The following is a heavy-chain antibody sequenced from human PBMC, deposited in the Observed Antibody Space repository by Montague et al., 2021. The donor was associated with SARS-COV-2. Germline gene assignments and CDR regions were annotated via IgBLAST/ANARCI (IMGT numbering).Heavy chain of an antibody. Sequence: PALVKPTQTLTLTCTFSGFSLSTSGMCVSWIRQPPGKALEWLALXDWDDDKYYSTSLKTRLTTSKDTSKNQVVLTMTNMDPVDTATYYCARIRDYDILTGSYSGFDYGGQGTLVTGSS. CDR3: ARIRDYDILTGSYSGFDY. CDR1: GFSLSTSGMC. D-gene: IGHD3-9*01. CDR2: XDWDDDK. V-gene: IGHV2-70*01. J-gene: IGHJ4*02.